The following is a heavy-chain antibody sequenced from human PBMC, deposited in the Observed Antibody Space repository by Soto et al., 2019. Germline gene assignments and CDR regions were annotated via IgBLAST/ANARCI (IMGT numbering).Heavy chain of an antibody. CDR2: ISSSSSYT. CDR1: GFTFSDFY. Sequence: LSLSCAASGFTFSDFYMSWIRQAPGQGLEWVSYISSSSSYTNYADSVKGRFTISRDNAKNSLYLQMNSLRAEDTAVYYCAREARNADYFDYWGQGTLVTVSS. CDR3: AREARNADYFDY. D-gene: IGHD5-12*01. V-gene: IGHV3-11*06. J-gene: IGHJ4*02.